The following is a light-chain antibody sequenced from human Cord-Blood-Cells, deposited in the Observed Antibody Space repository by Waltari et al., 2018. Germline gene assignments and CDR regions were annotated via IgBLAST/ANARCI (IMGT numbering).Light chain of an antibody. CDR1: KLGDKY. CDR2: QDT. Sequence: SYELTQPPSVSVSPGQTASITCSGDKLGDKYACWYQQKPGQSPVLVIYQDTKRPSGIPERFAGSNPRNTATLTIGGTHAMDEADYYCQAWDSSTYVFETGTKVTVL. CDR3: QAWDSSTYV. J-gene: IGLJ1*01. V-gene: IGLV3-1*01.